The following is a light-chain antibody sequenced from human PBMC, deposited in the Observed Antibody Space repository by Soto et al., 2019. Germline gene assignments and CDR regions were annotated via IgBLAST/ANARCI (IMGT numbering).Light chain of an antibody. CDR3: QQSYSTPPWT. J-gene: IGKJ1*01. V-gene: IGKV1-39*01. CDR1: QSISSY. CDR2: AAS. Sequence: DIQMTQSPSSLSASVGDRVTITCRASQSISSYLNWYQQKPGKAPKLLIYAASSLQSGVPSRFSGSGSWTDFTLPISSRQPEDFATYYCQQSYSTPPWTFGQGTKVEIK.